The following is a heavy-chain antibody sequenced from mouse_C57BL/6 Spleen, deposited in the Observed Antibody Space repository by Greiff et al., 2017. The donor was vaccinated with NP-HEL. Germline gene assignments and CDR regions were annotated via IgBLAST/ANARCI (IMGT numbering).Heavy chain of an antibody. D-gene: IGHD3-2*02. J-gene: IGHJ3*01. CDR2: IYPGDGDT. Sequence: VKLLESGPELVKPGASVKISCKASGYAFSSSWMNWVKQRPGKGLEWIGRIYPGDGDTNYNGKFKGKATLTADKSSSTAYMQLSSLTSEDSAVYFCARSAQATGFAYWGQGTLVTVSA. CDR3: ARSAQATGFAY. CDR1: GYAFSSSW. V-gene: IGHV1-82*01.